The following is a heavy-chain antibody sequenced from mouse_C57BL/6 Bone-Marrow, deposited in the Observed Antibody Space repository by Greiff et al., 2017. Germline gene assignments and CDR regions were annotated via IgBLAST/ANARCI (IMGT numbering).Heavy chain of an antibody. J-gene: IGHJ4*01. V-gene: IGHV3-6*01. CDR1: GYSITSGYY. Sequence: EVQLQESGPGLVKPSQSLSLTCSVTGYSITSGYYWNWIRQFPGNKLEWMGYISYDGSNNYNPSLKNRISITRDTSKNQFFLKLNSVTTEDTATYYCARAGLRPYYYAMDYWGQGTSVTVSS. CDR2: ISYDGSN. D-gene: IGHD2-4*01. CDR3: ARAGLRPYYYAMDY.